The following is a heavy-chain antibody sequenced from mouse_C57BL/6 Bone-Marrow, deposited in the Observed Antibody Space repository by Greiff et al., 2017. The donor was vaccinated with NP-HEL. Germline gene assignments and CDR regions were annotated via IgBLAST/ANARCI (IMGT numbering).Heavy chain of an antibody. CDR2: IDPSDSYT. D-gene: IGHD2-1*01. Sequence: QVQLQQPGAELVMPGASVKLSCKASGYTFTSYWMHWVKQRPGQGLEWIGEIDPSDSYTNYNQKFKGKSTLTVDKSSSTAYMQLSSLTSEDSAVYYCARTLYGNSPYYHAMDYWGQGTSVTVSS. J-gene: IGHJ4*01. CDR3: ARTLYGNSPYYHAMDY. V-gene: IGHV1-69*01. CDR1: GYTFTSYW.